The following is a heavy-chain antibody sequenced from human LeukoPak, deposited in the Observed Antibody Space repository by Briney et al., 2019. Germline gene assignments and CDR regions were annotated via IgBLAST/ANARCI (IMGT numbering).Heavy chain of an antibody. V-gene: IGHV4-30-2*03. CDR3: ARHYSGQQLIQG. D-gene: IGHD6-13*01. Sequence: PSETLSLTCTVSGGSISSGGYYWSWIRQPPGKGLEWIGSIYHSGSTSYSPSLKSRVTISIDTSKNQFSLKLSSVTASDTAVYYCARHYSGQQLIQGWGQGTLVTVSS. CDR2: IYHSGST. J-gene: IGHJ4*02. CDR1: GGSISSGGYY.